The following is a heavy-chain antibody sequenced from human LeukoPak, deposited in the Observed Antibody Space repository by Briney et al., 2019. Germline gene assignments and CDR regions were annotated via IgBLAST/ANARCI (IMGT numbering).Heavy chain of an antibody. CDR2: INYSGSGT. CDR1: GITFSTYA. CDR3: AKGEYDRGWHKSFSP. J-gene: IGHJ5*02. V-gene: IGHV3-23*01. Sequence: PGGSLSLTCAASGITFSTYAMTWVRQAPGKGLEWVSSINYSGSGTFYADSVKGRFTISRDNSKDTLYLQMNNLRVEDMAVYYCAKGEYDRGWHKSFSPWGEGTLVTVSS. D-gene: IGHD6-19*01.